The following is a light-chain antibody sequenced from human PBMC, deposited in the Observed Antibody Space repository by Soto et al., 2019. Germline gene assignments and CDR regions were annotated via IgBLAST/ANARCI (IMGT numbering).Light chain of an antibody. CDR2: AAS. CDR3: QQTYATPVT. V-gene: IGKV1-39*01. Sequence: DIQLTPSPSSLSASIVYRVSIACRASQSISIYLNWYQQKPGKAPKLLIYAASSLQSGVPSRFSGSGSGTDFTLTISSLQPEDFATYYCQQTYATPVTFGQGTRLEI. CDR1: QSISIY. J-gene: IGKJ5*01.